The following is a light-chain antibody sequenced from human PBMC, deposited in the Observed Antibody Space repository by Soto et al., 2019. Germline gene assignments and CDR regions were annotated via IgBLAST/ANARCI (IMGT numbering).Light chain of an antibody. CDR1: SSNIGSNY. CDR3: AAWDDSLSGRGV. CDR2: RNN. Sequence: QSALTQPPSASGTPGQRVTISCSGSSSNIGSNYVYWYQQLPGTAPKLLNYRNNQRPSGVPDRFSGSKSGTSASLAISGLRSEDEADYYSAAWDDSLSGRGVFDGGTKVTVL. J-gene: IGLJ3*02. V-gene: IGLV1-47*01.